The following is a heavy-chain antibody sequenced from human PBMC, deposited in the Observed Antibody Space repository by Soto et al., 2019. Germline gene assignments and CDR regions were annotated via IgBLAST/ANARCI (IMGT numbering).Heavy chain of an antibody. CDR1: GGSLSGFY. D-gene: IGHD1-1*01. CDR2: IYYSGSA. V-gene: IGHV4-59*01. J-gene: IGHJ6*02. CDR3: ARVTQLHVQSLGLHV. Sequence: SETMSLTCTISGGSLSGFYWGWIRHPPGKGLEWIGNIYYSGSANYDPSLRSRVTISLNTSKNQFSLNLNSVSAGDTAVYFCARVTQLHVQSLGLHVRGQWTTVSVS.